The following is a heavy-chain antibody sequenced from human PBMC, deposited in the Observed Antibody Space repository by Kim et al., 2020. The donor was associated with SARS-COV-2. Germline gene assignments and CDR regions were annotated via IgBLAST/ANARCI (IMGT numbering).Heavy chain of an antibody. CDR3: ARDGGWYGDNWFDP. CDR1: GFTFSSYA. J-gene: IGHJ5*02. D-gene: IGHD6-19*01. V-gene: IGHV3-30-3*01. CDR2: ISYDGSNK. Sequence: GGSLRLSCAASGFTFSSYAMHWVRQAPGKGLEWVAVISYDGSNKYYADSVKGRFTISRDNSKNTLYLQMNSLRAEDTAVYYCARDGGWYGDNWFDPWGQGTLVTVSS.